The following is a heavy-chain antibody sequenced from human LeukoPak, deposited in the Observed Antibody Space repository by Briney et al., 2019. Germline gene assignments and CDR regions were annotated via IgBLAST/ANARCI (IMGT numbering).Heavy chain of an antibody. CDR3: AKDPGAGYYDSSGYGPLDY. Sequence: GGSLRLSCATSGFTFSSYGMHWVRQAPGKGLEWVPFIRYDGSNKYYADTVKSRFTISRDNSKNTLYLQMTGLRADDTAVYYCAKDPGAGYYDSSGYGPLDYWGQGTLVTVSS. D-gene: IGHD3-22*01. CDR1: GFTFSSYG. V-gene: IGHV3-30*02. CDR2: IRYDGSNK. J-gene: IGHJ4*02.